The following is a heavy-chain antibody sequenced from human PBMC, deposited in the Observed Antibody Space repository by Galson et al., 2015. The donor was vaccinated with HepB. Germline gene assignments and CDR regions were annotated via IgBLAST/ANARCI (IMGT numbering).Heavy chain of an antibody. CDR3: ARDQRDWFDP. CDR2: INPSGGST. Sequence: SCKASGYTFTRNFIHWVRQAPGQGLEWMGIINPSGGSTSYAQKFQGRVTMTKDTSTSTVYMELSSLRSEDTAVYYCARDQRDWFDPWGQGTQVTVSS. J-gene: IGHJ5*02. V-gene: IGHV1-46*01. CDR1: GYTFTRNF.